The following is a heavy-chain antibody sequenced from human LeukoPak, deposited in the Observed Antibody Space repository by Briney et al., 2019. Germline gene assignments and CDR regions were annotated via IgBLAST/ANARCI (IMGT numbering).Heavy chain of an antibody. D-gene: IGHD2-2*01. CDR2: ISSTGNTM. CDR1: GFTFTGYE. Sequence: SGGSLRLSCAASGFTFTGYEMHWVRQAPGKGLEWVSYISSTGNTMYYADSVKGRFTISRDNAKNSLYLQMNSLRGEDTAVYYCAKGGSPSCYSSSGYWGQGTLVTVSS. V-gene: IGHV3-48*03. J-gene: IGHJ4*02. CDR3: AKGGSPSCYSSSGY.